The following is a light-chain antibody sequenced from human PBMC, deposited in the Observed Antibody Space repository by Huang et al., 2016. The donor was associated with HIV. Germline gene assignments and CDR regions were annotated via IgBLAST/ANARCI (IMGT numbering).Light chain of an antibody. V-gene: IGKV1-33*01. CDR1: QDISNY. CDR2: DAS. J-gene: IGKJ2*01. Sequence: DIQMTQSPSSRSASVGERVTITCQASQDISNYLNWFQQKPGKAPKLLIDDASNLQSGVPSRFSGSGSGTDFSLTISGLQPEDLATYYCQQYDYFPYTFGQGTRLDIK. CDR3: QQYDYFPYT.